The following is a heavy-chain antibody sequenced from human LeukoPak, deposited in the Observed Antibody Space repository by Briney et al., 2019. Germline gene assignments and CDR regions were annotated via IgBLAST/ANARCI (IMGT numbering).Heavy chain of an antibody. CDR2: IGISSGNT. Sequence: GGSLRLSCAPSGFNFIDYSMNWVRQAPGKGLEWISYIGISSGNTKYADSVKGRFTISRDKARNSLYLQMNSLRVEDTAVYYCARDHRYAFDNWGHGTLVTVSS. D-gene: IGHD5-12*01. V-gene: IGHV3-48*01. CDR1: GFNFIDYS. CDR3: ARDHRYAFDN. J-gene: IGHJ4*01.